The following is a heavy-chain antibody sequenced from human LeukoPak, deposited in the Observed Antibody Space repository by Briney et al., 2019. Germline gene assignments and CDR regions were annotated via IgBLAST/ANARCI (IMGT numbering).Heavy chain of an antibody. J-gene: IGHJ4*02. Sequence: KPSETLSLTCTVSGGSISSYYWSWIRQPPGKGLEWIGYIYYSGSTNYNPSLKSRVTISVDTSKNQFSLKLSSVTAADTAVYYCASIVKDCSGGSRYGFYYFDYWGQGTLVTVSS. CDR2: IYYSGST. V-gene: IGHV4-59*01. CDR1: GGSISSYY. D-gene: IGHD2-15*01. CDR3: ASIVKDCSGGSRYGFYYFDY.